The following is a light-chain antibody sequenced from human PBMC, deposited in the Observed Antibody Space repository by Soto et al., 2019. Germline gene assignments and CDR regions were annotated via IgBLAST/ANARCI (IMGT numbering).Light chain of an antibody. Sequence: QSARTQPASVSGSPGQSITLSCTGTSSDVGGYNYVSWYQQHPGKAPKLMIYDVSNRPSGVSNRFSGSKSGNTASLTISGLQAQDAADYYCSPYTSSSTPFGTGTKVTV. V-gene: IGLV2-14*01. CDR1: SSDVGGYNY. CDR3: SPYTSSSTP. CDR2: DVS. J-gene: IGLJ1*01.